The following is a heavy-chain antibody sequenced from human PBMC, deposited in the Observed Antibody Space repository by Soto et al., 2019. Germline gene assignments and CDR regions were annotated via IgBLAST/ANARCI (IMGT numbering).Heavy chain of an antibody. J-gene: IGHJ3*02. D-gene: IGHD4-17*01. Sequence: SETLSLTCTVSGVAISSYYWSWIRQPPGKGLEWIGYMYYSGSTNYNPSLKSRVTISVDTSKNQFSLKLGSVIAADTAVYYCAMRVTVTSDFAFDIWGQGTMVTVSS. CDR1: GVAISSYY. CDR3: AMRVTVTSDFAFDI. CDR2: MYYSGST. V-gene: IGHV4-59*08.